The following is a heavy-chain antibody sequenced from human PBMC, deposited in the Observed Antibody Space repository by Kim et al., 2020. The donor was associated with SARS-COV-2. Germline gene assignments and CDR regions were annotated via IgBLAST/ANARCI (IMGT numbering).Heavy chain of an antibody. Sequence: SETLSLTCAVYGGSFSGYYWSWIRQPPGKGLEWIGEINHSGSTNYNPSLKSRVTISVDTSKNQFSLKLSSVTAADTAVYYCARVNYYGSGSSKGNWFDPWGQGTLVTVSS. CDR3: ARVNYYGSGSSKGNWFDP. J-gene: IGHJ5*02. V-gene: IGHV4-34*01. CDR1: GGSFSGYY. D-gene: IGHD3-10*01. CDR2: INHSGST.